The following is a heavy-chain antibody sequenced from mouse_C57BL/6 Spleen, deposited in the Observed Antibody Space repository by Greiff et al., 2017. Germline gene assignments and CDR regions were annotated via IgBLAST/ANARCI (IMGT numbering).Heavy chain of an antibody. D-gene: IGHD2-5*01. CDR2: IWSGGST. CDR3: TTSYYSNYGWFAY. J-gene: IGHJ3*01. Sequence: VQRVESGPGLVQPSQSLSITCTVSGFSLTSYGVHWVRQSPGKGLEWLGVIWSGGSTDYNAAFISRLSISKDNSKSQVFFKMNSLQADDTAIYYCTTSYYSNYGWFAYWGQGTLVTVSA. CDR1: GFSLTSYG. V-gene: IGHV2-2*01.